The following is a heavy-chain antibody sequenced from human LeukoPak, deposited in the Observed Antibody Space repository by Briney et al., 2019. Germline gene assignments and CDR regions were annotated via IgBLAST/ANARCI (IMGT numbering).Heavy chain of an antibody. CDR1: GFSLSSSGMG. D-gene: IGHD1-14*01. CDR2: IYWDDDK. CDR3: AHRRGRYGPYYFDY. Sequence: SGPTLVNPTQTLTLTCAFSGFSLSSSGMGVGWVRQPPGKALEWLALIYWDDDKRYSPSLKSRLTVTKDTSKNQVVPMMTNMDPVDTATYYCAHRRGRYGPYYFDYWGQGTLVTVSS. V-gene: IGHV2-5*02. J-gene: IGHJ4*02.